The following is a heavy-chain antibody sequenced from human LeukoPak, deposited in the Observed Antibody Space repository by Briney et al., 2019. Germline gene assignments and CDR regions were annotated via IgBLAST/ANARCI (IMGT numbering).Heavy chain of an antibody. CDR2: IIPIFGTA. CDR1: RGTFSSYA. V-gene: IGHV1-69*05. Sequence: ASVKVSCKASRGTFSSYAISWVRQAPGQGLEWMGGIIPIFGTANYAQKFQGRVTMTRDMSTSTVYMELSSLRSEDTAVYYCARGLYDSSGYYGYWGQGTLVTVSS. CDR3: ARGLYDSSGYYGY. D-gene: IGHD3-22*01. J-gene: IGHJ4*02.